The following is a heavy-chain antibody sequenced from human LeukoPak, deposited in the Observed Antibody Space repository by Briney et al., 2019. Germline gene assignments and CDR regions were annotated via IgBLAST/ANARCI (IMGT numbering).Heavy chain of an antibody. J-gene: IGHJ4*02. V-gene: IGHV3-21*01. Sequence: GGSLRLSCAGSGFNFIDNSMHWVRQAPGRGLEWVSSISSSKTYIYYRDSVKGRFTISRDNAKNSLFLQMNSLRVEDTAVYFCARGYCSGTNCYMFDSWGQGTRVIVSS. CDR1: GFNFIDNS. CDR3: ARGYCSGTNCYMFDS. D-gene: IGHD2-2*01. CDR2: ISSSKTYI.